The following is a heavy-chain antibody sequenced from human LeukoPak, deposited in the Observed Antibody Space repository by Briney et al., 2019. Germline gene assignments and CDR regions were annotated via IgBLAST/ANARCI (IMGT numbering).Heavy chain of an antibody. CDR3: ARTLGSGGSRVDY. J-gene: IGHJ4*02. V-gene: IGHV4-59*01. Sequence: PSETLSLTCTVSGGSISSYYWSWIRQPPGKGLEWIGITNFGGATTTNPSPKSRVPISVDTSKNQFSLKLSSWTAEDTAVYYCARTLGSGGSRVDYWGQGTLVTVSS. CDR1: GGSISSYY. D-gene: IGHD2-15*01. CDR2: TNFGGAT.